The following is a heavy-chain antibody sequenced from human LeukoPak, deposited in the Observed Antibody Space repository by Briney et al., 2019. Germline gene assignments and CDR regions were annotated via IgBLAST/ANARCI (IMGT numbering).Heavy chain of an antibody. V-gene: IGHV3-23*01. CDR3: AQLTSGWFEVF. CDR1: GFTFNNYP. J-gene: IGHJ4*02. Sequence: GGSVRLSCVASGFTFNNYPMTWVRQAPGKGLEWVSAIRPSDGSTFYADSVMGRFTISRDSSKNTLYLQMSSLRVEDTALYYCAQLTSGWFEVFWGQGTLVTVSS. D-gene: IGHD6-13*01. CDR2: IRPSDGST.